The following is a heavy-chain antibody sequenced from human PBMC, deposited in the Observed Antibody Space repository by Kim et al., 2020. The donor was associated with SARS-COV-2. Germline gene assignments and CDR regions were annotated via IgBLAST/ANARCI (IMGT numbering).Heavy chain of an antibody. D-gene: IGHD5-18*01. V-gene: IGHV4-30-2*01. CDR1: GGSISSGGYS. CDR3: ARDPDRSYGY. J-gene: IGHJ4*02. Sequence: SETLSLTCAVSGGSISSGGYSWSWIRQPPGKGLEWIGYIYHSGSTYYNPSLKSRVTISVDRSKNQFSLKLSSVTAADTAVYYCARDPDRSYGYWGQGTLVTVSS. CDR2: IYHSGST.